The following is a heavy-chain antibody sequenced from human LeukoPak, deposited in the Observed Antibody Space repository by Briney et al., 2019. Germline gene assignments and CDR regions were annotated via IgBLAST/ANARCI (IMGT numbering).Heavy chain of an antibody. CDR1: GFTFSSYS. V-gene: IGHV3-21*01. CDR2: ISTRSIYI. D-gene: IGHD6-6*01. J-gene: IGHJ4*02. Sequence: GGSLRLSCAASGFTFSSYSMNWVRQAPGKGLEWVSSISTRSIYIYYADSVKGRFTISRDNAKNSLYLQMNSLRAEDTAVYYCARDSPSRDSSDYMDVWGQGTLVTVSS. CDR3: ARDSPSRDSSDYMDV.